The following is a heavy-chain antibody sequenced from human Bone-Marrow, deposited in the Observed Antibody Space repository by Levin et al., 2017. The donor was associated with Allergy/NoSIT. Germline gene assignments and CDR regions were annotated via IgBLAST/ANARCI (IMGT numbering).Heavy chain of an antibody. CDR1: GFSFSTFE. Sequence: AGGSLRLSCAASGFSFSTFEMNWVRQAPGKGLEWLSYINNNGGTTHYADSVKGRFTVSRDNAKSSLFLQMNSLRPEDSAVYYCVREYYGLLAGYYFDYWGQGTVVTVSS. D-gene: IGHD3-9*01. CDR2: INNNGGTT. CDR3: VREYYGLLAGYYFDY. V-gene: IGHV3-48*03. J-gene: IGHJ4*02.